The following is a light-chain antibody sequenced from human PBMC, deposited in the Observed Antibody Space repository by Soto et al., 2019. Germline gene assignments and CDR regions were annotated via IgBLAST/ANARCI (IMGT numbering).Light chain of an antibody. J-gene: IGLJ1*01. Sequence: QAVVTQEPSLTVSPGGTVTLTCGSSTRAVTNGHYPYWFQQKPGQAPRTLIYDTTNSHSWTPARFSRSLLGGKAALTLSGAQPEDEAEYYCLLSYNGPYVFGTGTKVTVL. V-gene: IGLV7-46*01. CDR1: TRAVTNGHY. CDR2: DTT. CDR3: LLSYNGPYV.